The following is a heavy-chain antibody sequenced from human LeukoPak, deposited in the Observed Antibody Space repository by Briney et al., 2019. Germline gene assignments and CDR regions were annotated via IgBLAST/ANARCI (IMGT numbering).Heavy chain of an antibody. J-gene: IGHJ4*02. D-gene: IGHD6-19*01. V-gene: IGHV4-39*07. CDR2: IYYDGTT. Sequence: PSETLSLTCTVSDGSISSSLYKWGWIRQPPGKGLEWIGIIYYDGTTRYNPSLKTRVTISVDTSINQFSLKLRSVTAADTAVYYCARDRAGYISGRYEYWGQGTLVTVSS. CDR1: DGSISSSLYK. CDR3: ARDRAGYISGRYEY.